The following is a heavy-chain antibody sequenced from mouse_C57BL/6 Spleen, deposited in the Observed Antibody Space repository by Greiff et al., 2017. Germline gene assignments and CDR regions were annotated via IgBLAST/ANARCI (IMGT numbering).Heavy chain of an antibody. V-gene: IGHV1-53*01. CDR2: INPSNGGT. Sequence: VQLQQPGTELVKPGASVKLSCKASGYTFPSYWMHWVKQRPGQGLEWIGYINPSNGGTNYNEKFKSKATLTVDKSSSTAYMQLSSLKSEDTAVYYCARSYYYGSSIYAMDYWGQGTSVTVSS. CDR1: GYTFPSYW. J-gene: IGHJ4*01. D-gene: IGHD1-1*01. CDR3: ARSYYYGSSIYAMDY.